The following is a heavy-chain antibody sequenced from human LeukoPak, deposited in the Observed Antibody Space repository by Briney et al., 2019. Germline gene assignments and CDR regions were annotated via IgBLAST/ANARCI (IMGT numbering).Heavy chain of an antibody. CDR3: TTWTDLYDY. CDR1: GFIFSNAW. V-gene: IGHV3-15*01. CDR2: IRSKTDGGTI. J-gene: IGHJ4*02. D-gene: IGHD3/OR15-3a*01. Sequence: GGSLRLSCTASGFIFSNAWMSWVRQAPGMGLDWVGRIRSKTDGGTIDYAAPVKGRFVISRDDSRDTLYLQMNSLRIEDTAMYYCTTWTDLYDYWGQGILVTVSP.